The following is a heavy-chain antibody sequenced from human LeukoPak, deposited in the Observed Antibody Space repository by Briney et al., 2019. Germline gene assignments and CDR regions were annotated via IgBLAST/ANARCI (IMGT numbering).Heavy chain of an antibody. CDR2: INPYSGDT. Sequence: ASVRVSCKASGNTFTDYYMHWVRQAPGQGLEWMGWINPYSGDTKSAQKFQGRVTLTRDTSITTAHMELNSLTSDDTAVYFCARVDSWGQGTLVTVSS. CDR3: ARVDS. CDR1: GNTFTDYY. J-gene: IGHJ5*02. V-gene: IGHV1-2*02. D-gene: IGHD2-2*03.